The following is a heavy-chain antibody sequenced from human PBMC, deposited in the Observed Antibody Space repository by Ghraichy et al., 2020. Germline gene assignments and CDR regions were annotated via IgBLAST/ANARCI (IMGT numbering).Heavy chain of an antibody. Sequence: GGSLRLSCAASGFTFSSYWMTWVRQAPGKGLEWVANIKQDGSDKNYVDFVKGRFTISRDNAKNSLYLQMNSLRAEDTAVYYCARAKVHYGQYGNWFDPWGQGTLVTVSS. CDR1: GFTFSSYW. CDR2: IKQDGSDK. V-gene: IGHV3-7*03. CDR3: ARAKVHYGQYGNWFDP. J-gene: IGHJ5*02. D-gene: IGHD4-17*01.